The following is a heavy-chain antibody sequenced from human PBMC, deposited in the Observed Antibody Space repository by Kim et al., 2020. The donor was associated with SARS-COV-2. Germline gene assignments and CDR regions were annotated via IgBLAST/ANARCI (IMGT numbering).Heavy chain of an antibody. Sequence: PSLKSHVTISVDTSTTHFSLRLSSVTAADTAVYYCARHQGSIRRAFDIWGQGTMVTVSS. D-gene: IGHD2-21*01. CDR3: ARHQGSIRRAFDI. V-gene: IGHV4-39*01. J-gene: IGHJ3*02.